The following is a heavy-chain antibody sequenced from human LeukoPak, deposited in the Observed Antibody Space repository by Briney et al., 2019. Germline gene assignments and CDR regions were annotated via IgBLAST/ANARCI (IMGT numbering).Heavy chain of an antibody. CDR2: VNLQGGT. CDR1: GGSITQTNY. V-gene: IGHV4-4*02. CDR3: ARGKVGYYYGSGSYYSPAERGYGMDV. D-gene: IGHD3-10*01. J-gene: IGHJ6*02. Sequence: PSETLSLTCDVSGGSITQTNYWTWVRQPPGKGLEWIGEVNLQGGTNYNPSLKSRVTISVDTSKNQFSLKLSSVTAADTAVYYCARGKVGYYYGSGSYYSPAERGYGMDVWGQGTTVTVSS.